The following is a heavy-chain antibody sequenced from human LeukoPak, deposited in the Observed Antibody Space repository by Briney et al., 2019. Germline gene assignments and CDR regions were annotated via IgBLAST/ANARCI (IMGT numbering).Heavy chain of an antibody. J-gene: IGHJ1*01. CDR2: IRSKVNNYAT. V-gene: IGHV3-73*01. D-gene: IGHD2-2*01. Sequence: PGGSLRLSCAASGFTFSGSAMHWVRQASGKGLEWVGRIRSKVNNYATAYTASVKGRFTISRDDSKNTAYLQMNSLKTEDTAVYYCTRLSFSGDSSPQRWGQGTLVTVSS. CDR3: TRLSFSGDSSPQR. CDR1: GFTFSGSA.